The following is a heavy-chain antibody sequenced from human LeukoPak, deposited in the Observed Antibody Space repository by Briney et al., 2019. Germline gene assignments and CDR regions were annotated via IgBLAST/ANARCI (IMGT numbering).Heavy chain of an antibody. CDR1: GGSFSGYY. CDR2: INHSGST. Sequence: SETLSLTCAVYGGSFSGYYWSWIRQPPGKGLEWIGEINHSGSTNYNPSLKSRVTISVDTSKNQFSLKLSSVTAADTAVYYCAALRGQTFDYWGQGTLVTVSS. CDR3: AALRGQTFDY. D-gene: IGHD4-17*01. J-gene: IGHJ4*02. V-gene: IGHV4-34*01.